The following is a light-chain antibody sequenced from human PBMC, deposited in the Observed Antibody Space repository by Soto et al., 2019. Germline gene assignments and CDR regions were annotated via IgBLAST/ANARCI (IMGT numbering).Light chain of an antibody. CDR2: DAS. CDR1: QGISSW. Sequence: IQLTQSPSSVSASVGERVTITFRASQGISSWLAWYQQKPGKAPKLLIYDASSLESGVPSRFSGSRSGTEFSLTISSLQPDDFATYYCQQYDSYWTFGQGTKVDIK. CDR3: QQYDSYWT. J-gene: IGKJ1*01. V-gene: IGKV1-5*01.